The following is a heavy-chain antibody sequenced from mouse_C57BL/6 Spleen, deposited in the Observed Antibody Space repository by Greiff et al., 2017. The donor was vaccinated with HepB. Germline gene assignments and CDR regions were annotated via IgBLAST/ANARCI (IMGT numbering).Heavy chain of an antibody. J-gene: IGHJ1*03. CDR1: GYTFTSYD. CDR3: ARTDYYGSSRGYFDV. Sequence: VMLVESGPELVKPGASVKLSCKASGYTFTSYDINWVKQRPGQGLEWIGWIYPRDGSTKYNEKFKGKATLTVDTSSSTAYMELHSLTSEDSAVYFCARTDYYGSSRGYFDVWGTGTTVTVSS. V-gene: IGHV1-85*01. CDR2: IYPRDGST. D-gene: IGHD1-1*01.